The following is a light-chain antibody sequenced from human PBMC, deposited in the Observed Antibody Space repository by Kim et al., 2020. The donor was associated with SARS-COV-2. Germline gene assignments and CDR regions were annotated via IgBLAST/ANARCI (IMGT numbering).Light chain of an antibody. CDR3: QQFDSSPSS. CDR1: QTIGNW. CDR2: KAS. Sequence: DIQMTQSPSTLSASVGDRVTITCRASQTIGNWLAWYQHKSGKAPKLLIYKASSLESGVPSRFSGSGSGTELTLTISSLQPDDFATYYCQQFDSSPSSFGQGTKLEI. V-gene: IGKV1-5*03. J-gene: IGKJ2*03.